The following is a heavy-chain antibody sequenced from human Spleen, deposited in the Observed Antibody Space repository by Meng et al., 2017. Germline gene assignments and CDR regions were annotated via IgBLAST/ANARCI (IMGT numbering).Heavy chain of an antibody. V-gene: IGHV3-7*01. CDR3: AREDGYCSKSSCFRAYYYYGMDV. J-gene: IGHJ6*02. CDR1: GFTFSSYW. Sequence: GGSLRLSCAASGFTFSSYWMNWVRQAPGKGLEWVANINQDGSEKYYVDSVRGRFTISRDNAKNSLYLQLDSLRAEDTAVYYCAREDGYCSKSSCFRAYYYYGMDVWGQGTTVTVSS. D-gene: IGHD2-2*01. CDR2: INQDGSEK.